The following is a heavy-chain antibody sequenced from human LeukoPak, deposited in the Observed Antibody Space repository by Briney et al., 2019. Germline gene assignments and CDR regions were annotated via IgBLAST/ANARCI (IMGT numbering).Heavy chain of an antibody. V-gene: IGHV4-34*01. D-gene: IGHD1-26*01. CDR2: INHSGST. CDR3: ARGSIVGATPNAFDI. J-gene: IGHJ3*02. CDR1: GGSFSGYY. Sequence: PSETLSLTCAVYGGSFSGYYWSWIRQPPGKGLEWIGHINHSGSTTYNPSPKSRGTISVDTSKNQFSLKLSSVTAADTAVYYCARGSIVGATPNAFDIWGQGTMVTVSS.